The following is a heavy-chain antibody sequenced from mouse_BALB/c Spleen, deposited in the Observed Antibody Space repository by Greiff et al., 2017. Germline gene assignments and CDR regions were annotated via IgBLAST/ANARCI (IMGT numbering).Heavy chain of an antibody. Sequence: VQLQESGPGLVQPSQSLSITCTVSGFSLTSYGVHWVRQSPGKGLEWLGVIWSGGSTYYNASFISRLSISKDNSKSQVLFKMNSLQANDTAIHYCAIDDGYHWYFDVWGAGTTVTVSS. D-gene: IGHD2-3*01. V-gene: IGHV2-2*02. CDR2: IWSGGST. CDR3: AIDDGYHWYFDV. J-gene: IGHJ1*01. CDR1: GFSLTSYG.